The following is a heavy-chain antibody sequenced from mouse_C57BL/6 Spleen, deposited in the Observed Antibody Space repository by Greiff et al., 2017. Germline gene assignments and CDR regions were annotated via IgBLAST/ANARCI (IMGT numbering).Heavy chain of an antibody. D-gene: IGHD2-1*01. V-gene: IGHV1-39*01. Sequence: VQLKESGPELVKPGASVKISCQASGYSFPDYNLNWVKPSNGKSLEWIGVINPHYGTTSYNQKFKGKATLTVDQSSSTSYMQLNSLTSEDSAVYYCARYGNYFYAMDYWGQGTSVTVSS. CDR2: INPHYGTT. J-gene: IGHJ4*01. CDR1: GYSFPDYN. CDR3: ARYGNYFYAMDY.